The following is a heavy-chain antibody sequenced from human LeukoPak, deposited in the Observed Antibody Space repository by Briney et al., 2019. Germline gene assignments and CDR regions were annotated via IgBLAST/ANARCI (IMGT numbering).Heavy chain of an antibody. Sequence: GESLKISCKGSGYSFTSYWIGWVRQMPGKGLEWMGIIYPGDSDTRYSPSFQGRVTISADKSISTAYLQWSSLKASDTAMYYCARHGEMATTDFDYWGQGTLVTVSS. D-gene: IGHD5-24*01. V-gene: IGHV5-51*01. CDR3: ARHGEMATTDFDY. CDR2: IYPGDSDT. J-gene: IGHJ4*02. CDR1: GYSFTSYW.